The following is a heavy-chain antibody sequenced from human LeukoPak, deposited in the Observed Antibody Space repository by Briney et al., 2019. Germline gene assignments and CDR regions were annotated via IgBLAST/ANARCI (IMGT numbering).Heavy chain of an antibody. CDR3: ARADSGPPNGY. J-gene: IGHJ4*02. CDR1: RFTFDDYA. D-gene: IGHD2-21*01. Sequence: PGGSLRLSCAASRFTFDDYAMHWVRQAPGKGLEWVSSISWNSNNIDYAGSVKGRFTISRDNAKNSLYLQMNSLRAEDTAVYYCARADSGPPNGYWGQGTLVTVSS. V-gene: IGHV3-9*01. CDR2: ISWNSNNI.